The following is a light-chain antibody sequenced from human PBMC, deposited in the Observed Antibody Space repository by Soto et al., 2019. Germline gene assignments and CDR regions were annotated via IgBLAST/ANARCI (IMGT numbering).Light chain of an antibody. CDR1: QTVSDS. Sequence: EIVMTQSTATLSVSPGERVTLSCRASQTVSDSLAWYQQKPGQAPRLLIYGASIRATGVPARFSGSGSGTEFTLTISSLESEDFAVYYCQQNAHWPPYTFGQGTKLEIK. V-gene: IGKV3-15*01. CDR3: QQNAHWPPYT. J-gene: IGKJ2*01. CDR2: GAS.